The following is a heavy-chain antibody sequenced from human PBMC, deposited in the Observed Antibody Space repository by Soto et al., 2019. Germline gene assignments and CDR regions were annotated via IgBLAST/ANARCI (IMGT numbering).Heavy chain of an antibody. D-gene: IGHD6-13*01. J-gene: IGHJ4*02. V-gene: IGHV4-4*07. Sequence: SETLSLTCTVSGASISDYYWSWIRQPAGKGLECIGRIYASGNTNYNPSLKSRVTMSVATSKNQFSLTLNSVTAADTAVYYCARESRSALGTVEHWGRGTLVTVSS. CDR2: IYASGNT. CDR3: ARESRSALGTVEH. CDR1: GASISDYY.